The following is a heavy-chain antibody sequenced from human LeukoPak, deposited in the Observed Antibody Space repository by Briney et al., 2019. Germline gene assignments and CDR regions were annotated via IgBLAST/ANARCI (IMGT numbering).Heavy chain of an antibody. CDR3: AKEGKYCSGGSCYSHYFDY. Sequence: PGGSLRLSCAASGFTFSSYAMSWVRQAPGKGLEWVSAISGSGGSTYYADSVKGRFTISRDNSKNTLYLQMNSLRAEDTAVYYCAKEGKYCSGGSCYSHYFDYWGQGTLVTVSS. CDR2: ISGSGGST. CDR1: GFTFSSYA. V-gene: IGHV3-23*01. J-gene: IGHJ4*02. D-gene: IGHD2-15*01.